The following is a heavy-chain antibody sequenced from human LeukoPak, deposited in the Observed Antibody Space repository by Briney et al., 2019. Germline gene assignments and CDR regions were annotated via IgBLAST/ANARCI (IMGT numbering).Heavy chain of an antibody. CDR1: GFTFSDHH. J-gene: IGHJ4*02. D-gene: IGHD3-22*01. CDR3: TRWANYYDSSGYGY. Sequence: GGSLRLSCAASGFTFSDHHMDWVRQAPGKGLEWVGRTKNKNRSYTTEYAASVKGRSTISRDVSKNSLYLQLNSLKTEDTAVYYCTRWANYYDSSGYGYWGQGTLVTVSS. CDR2: TKNKNRSYTT. V-gene: IGHV3-72*01.